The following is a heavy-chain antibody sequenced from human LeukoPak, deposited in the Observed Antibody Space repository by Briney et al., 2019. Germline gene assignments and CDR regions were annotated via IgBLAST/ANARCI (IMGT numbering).Heavy chain of an antibody. V-gene: IGHV4-61*02. CDR3: ARDRSSSWYWYYYYYMDV. CDR2: IYTSGST. D-gene: IGHD6-13*01. CDR1: GGSISSGSYY. Sequence: SETLSLTCTVSGGSISSGSYYWSCIRQPAGKGLEWIGRIYTSGSTNYNPSLKSRVTISVDTSKNQFSLKLSSVTAADTAVYYCARDRSSSWYWYYYYYMDVWGKGTTVTVSS. J-gene: IGHJ6*03.